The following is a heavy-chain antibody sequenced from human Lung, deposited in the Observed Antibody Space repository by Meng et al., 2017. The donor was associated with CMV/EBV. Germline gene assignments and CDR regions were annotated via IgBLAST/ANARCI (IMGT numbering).Heavy chain of an antibody. CDR2: INNSGDNT. CDR1: GFSFSNHG. Sequence: LLELGGGLIQPGGSLGLSCAASGFSFSNHGMSWVRQAPGKGLEWVSTINNSGDNTHYADSVRGRFTISRDNSKNTLYLQIDSLRDEDTALYYCATDKGEGFNPWGQGTLVTVSS. D-gene: IGHD2-21*01. J-gene: IGHJ5*02. CDR3: ATDKGEGFNP. V-gene: IGHV3-23*01.